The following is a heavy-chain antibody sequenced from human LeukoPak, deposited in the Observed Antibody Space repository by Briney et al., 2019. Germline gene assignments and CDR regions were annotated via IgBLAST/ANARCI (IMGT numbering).Heavy chain of an antibody. D-gene: IGHD3-22*01. J-gene: IGHJ4*02. CDR2: IYYSGST. Sequence: SETLSLTCTVSGGSISSYYWSWIRQPAGKGLEWIGSIYYSGSTYYNPSLKSRVTISVDTSKNQFSLKLSFVTAADTAVYYCARQGYYDSSGYYSEWFDYWGQGTLVTVSS. CDR1: GGSISSYY. CDR3: ARQGYYDSSGYYSEWFDY. V-gene: IGHV4-59*05.